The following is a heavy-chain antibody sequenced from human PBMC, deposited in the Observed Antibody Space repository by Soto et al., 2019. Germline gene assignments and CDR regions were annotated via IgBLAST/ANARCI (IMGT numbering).Heavy chain of an antibody. J-gene: IGHJ4*02. D-gene: IGHD3-16*01. Sequence: SSETLSLTCTVSGGSISSGGYYWSWIRQHPGKGLEWIGYIYYSGSTYYNPSLKSRVTISVDTSKNQFSLKLSSVTAADTAVYYCARAWGGYFDYWGQGTLVTVSS. CDR2: IYYSGST. CDR1: GGSISSGGYY. CDR3: ARAWGGYFDY. V-gene: IGHV4-31*03.